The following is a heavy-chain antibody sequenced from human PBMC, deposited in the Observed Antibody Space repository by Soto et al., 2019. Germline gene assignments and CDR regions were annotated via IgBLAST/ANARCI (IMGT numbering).Heavy chain of an antibody. CDR3: NRGSEYDFWSGYL. J-gene: IGHJ4*02. Sequence: QERLVQSGAEVRKPGSSVKVSCKVTGGTSTRYAINWVRQAPGQGLEWMGGIVPMFGTSKYAQKFQGRVTITADTSTNIAYMELSSPRTEDTAVYYCNRGSEYDFWSGYLWGQGTLVSVSS. D-gene: IGHD3-3*01. V-gene: IGHV1-69*06. CDR1: GGTSTRYA. CDR2: IVPMFGTS.